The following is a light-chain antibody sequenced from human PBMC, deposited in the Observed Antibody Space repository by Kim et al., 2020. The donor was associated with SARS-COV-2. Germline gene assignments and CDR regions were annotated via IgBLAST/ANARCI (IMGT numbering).Light chain of an antibody. CDR1: ESVSNY. Sequence: PGERATLSCRASESVSNYLAWYQQKPGQAPRLLIYGASRRATGVPARFSGTGSGTDFILTITSLEPEDFAVYYCQHRNNWPPGFGPGTKVDIK. V-gene: IGKV3-11*01. J-gene: IGKJ3*01. CDR2: GAS. CDR3: QHRNNWPPG.